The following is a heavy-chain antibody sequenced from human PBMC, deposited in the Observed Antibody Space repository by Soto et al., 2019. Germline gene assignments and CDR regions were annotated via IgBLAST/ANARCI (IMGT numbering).Heavy chain of an antibody. CDR3: SHGYYQYFES. D-gene: IGHD5-18*01. V-gene: IGHV3-15*07. CDR2: IKSKTDGGTV. CDR1: GVTLSNVW. J-gene: IGHJ4*02. Sequence: GSLRLSCAVSGVTLSNVWMNWVRQAPGKGPEWVGRIKSKTDGGTVEYAAPVKDRFTISRDDSENTLYLQMNSLKTEDTAVYYCSHGYYQYFESWGQGTLVTVSS.